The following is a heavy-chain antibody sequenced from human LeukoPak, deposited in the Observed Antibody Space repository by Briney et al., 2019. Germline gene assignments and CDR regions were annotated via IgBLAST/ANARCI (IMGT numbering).Heavy chain of an antibody. D-gene: IGHD5-24*01. CDR3: ARRDAIDAYTFDY. J-gene: IGHJ4*02. CDR2: ISSDRSYT. V-gene: IGHV3-11*03. Sequence: GGSLRLSCAASGFTSSNYYMGWIRQAPGKGPEWLSYISSDRSYTNYADSVKGRFTISRDNTKNSLYLQTNSLRAEDTAVYYCARRDAIDAYTFDYRGQGTLVTVSS. CDR1: GFTSSNYY.